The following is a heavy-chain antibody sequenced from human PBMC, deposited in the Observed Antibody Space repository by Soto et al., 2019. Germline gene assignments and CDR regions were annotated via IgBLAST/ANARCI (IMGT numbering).Heavy chain of an antibody. V-gene: IGHV3-23*01. CDR3: AKDRLAGNFDY. CDR1: GFTFRNYA. CDR2: ISATGGST. J-gene: IGHJ4*02. Sequence: GGSLRLSCAASGFTFRNYAMSWARQAPGKGLEWVATISATGGSTYYADSVKGRFTISRDNSKNTLYLQMNGLRVEDTAVYYCAKDRLAGNFDYWGQGTQVTVSS.